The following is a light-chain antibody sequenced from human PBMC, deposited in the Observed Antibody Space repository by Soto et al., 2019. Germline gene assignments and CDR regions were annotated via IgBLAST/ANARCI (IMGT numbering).Light chain of an antibody. Sequence: QSALTQPASVSGSPGQSITISCTGTSSDVGGYNYVSWYQQHPGKAPKLMIYEVSNRPSGVSNRLSGSKSGNTASLTISGLQAEDEADYYCSSYTSSSTNWVFGGGTQLTVL. J-gene: IGLJ3*02. CDR2: EVS. CDR1: SSDVGGYNY. V-gene: IGLV2-14*01. CDR3: SSYTSSSTNWV.